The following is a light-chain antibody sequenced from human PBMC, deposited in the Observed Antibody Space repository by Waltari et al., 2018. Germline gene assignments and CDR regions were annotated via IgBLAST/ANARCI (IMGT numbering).Light chain of an antibody. CDR3: CSYAGSYTSYWV. J-gene: IGLJ3*02. Sequence: QSALTQPRSVSGSPGQSVTIPCTGTSSDVGGYNYVSWYQQHPGKAPKLMIYDVSKRPSGVPDRFSGSKSGNTASLTISGLQAEDEADYYCCSYAGSYTSYWVFGGGTKLTVL. V-gene: IGLV2-11*01. CDR1: SSDVGGYNY. CDR2: DVS.